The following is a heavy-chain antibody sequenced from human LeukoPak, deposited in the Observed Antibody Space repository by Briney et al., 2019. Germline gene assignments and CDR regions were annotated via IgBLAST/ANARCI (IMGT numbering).Heavy chain of an antibody. Sequence: PGGSLRLSCAASGFSFSAYAMSWVRQAPGKGLEWVSGIGASGLNTYYADTVKGRLTISRDNSNNAVYLQLYSLRVDDTAVYYCAKNWDDYDSSGPIGHWGQGALVTVSS. V-gene: IGHV3-23*01. D-gene: IGHD3-22*01. CDR1: GFSFSAYA. CDR2: IGASGLNT. J-gene: IGHJ4*02. CDR3: AKNWDDYDSSGPIGH.